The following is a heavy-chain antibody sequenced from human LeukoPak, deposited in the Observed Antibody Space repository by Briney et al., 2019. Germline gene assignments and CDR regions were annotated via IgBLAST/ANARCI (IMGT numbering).Heavy chain of an antibody. Sequence: GGSLRLSCAASGFTSDDYAMHWVRQVPGKGLEWVSGISWNSGSIGYADSVKGRFTISRDNAKKSLYLQMNSLRPEDTALYYCALLYGSGSYYSDYWGQGTLVTVSS. V-gene: IGHV3-9*02. CDR2: ISWNSGSI. CDR1: GFTSDDYA. CDR3: ALLYGSGSYYSDY. D-gene: IGHD3-10*01. J-gene: IGHJ4*02.